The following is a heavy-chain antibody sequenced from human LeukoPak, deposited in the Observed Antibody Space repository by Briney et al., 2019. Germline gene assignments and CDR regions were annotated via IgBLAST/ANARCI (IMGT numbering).Heavy chain of an antibody. Sequence: GGSLRLSCAASGFTFSSYAMTWVRQAPGKGLEWVSSFSFNGESTYYADSAKGRFTISRDNSKNTLYLQMNSLRPEDTAVYFCAVLTTLHIAVRPGDEYMDVWGKGTTVTVSS. CDR2: FSFNGEST. J-gene: IGHJ6*03. CDR3: AVLTTLHIAVRPGDEYMDV. V-gene: IGHV3-23*01. CDR1: GFTFSSYA. D-gene: IGHD7-27*01.